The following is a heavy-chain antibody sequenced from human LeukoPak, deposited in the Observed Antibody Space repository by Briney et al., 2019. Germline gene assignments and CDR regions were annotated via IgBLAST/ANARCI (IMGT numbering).Heavy chain of an antibody. Sequence: SETLSLTCTVSGGSISSYYWSWIRQPAGKGLEWIGRIYTSASTNYNPSLKSRVTMSVDTSKNQFSLKLSSVTAADTAVYYCARDRSYYDSSGYYWVLDYWGQGTLVTVSS. CDR1: GGSISSYY. V-gene: IGHV4-4*07. J-gene: IGHJ4*02. CDR3: ARDRSYYDSSGYYWVLDY. CDR2: IYTSAST. D-gene: IGHD3-22*01.